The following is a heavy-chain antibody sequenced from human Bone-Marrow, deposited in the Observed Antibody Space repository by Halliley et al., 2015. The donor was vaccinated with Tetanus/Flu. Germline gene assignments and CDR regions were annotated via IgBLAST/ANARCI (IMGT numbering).Heavy chain of an antibody. Sequence: SLRLSCAASGFTFSRYWMTWVRQAPGKGLEWVANIKKDGTEKYYVDSVKGRFTISRDNARNTVYLQMNSLRAEDTAVYYCGRGGQIVAAVMASWGQGTLVTVSS. V-gene: IGHV3-7*01. CDR1: GFTFSRYW. CDR2: IKKDGTEK. D-gene: IGHD5-12*01. J-gene: IGHJ5*02. CDR3: GRGGQIVAAVMAS.